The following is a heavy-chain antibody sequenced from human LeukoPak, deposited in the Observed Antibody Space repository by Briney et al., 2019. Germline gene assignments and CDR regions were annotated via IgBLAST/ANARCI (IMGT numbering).Heavy chain of an antibody. CDR1: GFTFSNYS. V-gene: IGHV3-21*01. Sequence: PGGSLRLSCAASGFTFSNYSMNWVRQAPGKGLEWVSSISDSSTYIYYADSLKGRFTISRDNAKNTLYLQMNSLRVEDTAVYYCATRDGYIIGHYYYMDVWGKGTTVTISS. CDR3: ATRDGYIIGHYYYMDV. D-gene: IGHD5-24*01. J-gene: IGHJ6*03. CDR2: ISDSSTYI.